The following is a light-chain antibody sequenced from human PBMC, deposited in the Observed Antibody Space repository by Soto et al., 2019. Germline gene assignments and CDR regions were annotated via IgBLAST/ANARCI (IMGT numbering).Light chain of an antibody. CDR1: QNINTW. CDR2: KAS. CDR3: QQYNSYPLT. J-gene: IGKJ4*01. Sequence: DIQMTQSPSTVSASVGDRVTITCRASQNINTWLAWYQQKPGKAPKLLILKASSLESGVPSRFSGSGSGTEFTLTISSLQPDDLATYYCQQYNSYPLTFGGGTKV. V-gene: IGKV1-5*03.